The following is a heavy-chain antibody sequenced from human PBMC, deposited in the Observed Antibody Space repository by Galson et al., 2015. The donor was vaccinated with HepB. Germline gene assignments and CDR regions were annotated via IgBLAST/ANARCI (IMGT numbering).Heavy chain of an antibody. J-gene: IGHJ5*02. CDR1: GFIFTDYW. CDR3: ARGYWFDP. V-gene: IGHV3-7*03. CDR2: IKEDGTEK. Sequence: SLRLSCAASGFIFTDYWMNWVRQVPGKGLEWVANIKEDGTEKYYVDPVKGRFTISRDNAKNSLHLQMNSLRAEDTAVYYCARGYWFDPWGQGTLVTVSS.